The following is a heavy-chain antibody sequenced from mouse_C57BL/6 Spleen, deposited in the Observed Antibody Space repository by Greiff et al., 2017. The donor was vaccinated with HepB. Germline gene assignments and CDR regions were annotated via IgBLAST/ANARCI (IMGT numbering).Heavy chain of an antibody. D-gene: IGHD2-10*01. CDR2: INPSTGGT. J-gene: IGHJ3*01. CDR3: ASGAYAY. Sequence: EVQLQQSGPELVKPGASVKISCKASGYSFTGYYMNWVKQSPEKSLEWIGEINPSTGGTTYNQKFKAKATLTVDKSSSTAYMRLKSLTSEDSAVYYCASGAYAYWGQGTLVTVSA. CDR1: GYSFTGYY. V-gene: IGHV1-42*01.